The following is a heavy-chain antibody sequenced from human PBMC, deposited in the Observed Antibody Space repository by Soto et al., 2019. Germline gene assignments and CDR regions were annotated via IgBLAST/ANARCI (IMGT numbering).Heavy chain of an antibody. CDR2: ISTTSGTI. V-gene: IGHV3-48*02. D-gene: IGHD3-22*01. Sequence: EVQLVESGGGLVQPGGSLRLSCAASGFIFNTYTMNWVRQAPGKGLEWASFISTTSGTIYYADSVKGRFTISRDNIKNSLYLQMNSLRDDDTAVYYCARGSSGSDYWGQGTLVTVSS. J-gene: IGHJ4*02. CDR1: GFIFNTYT. CDR3: ARGSSGSDY.